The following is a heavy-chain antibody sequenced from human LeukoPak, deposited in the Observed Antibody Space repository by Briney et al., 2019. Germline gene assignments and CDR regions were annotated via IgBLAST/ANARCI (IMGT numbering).Heavy chain of an antibody. CDR3: ARDWAYDILTGYLLQSGGFDP. J-gene: IGHJ5*02. D-gene: IGHD3-9*01. V-gene: IGHV4-61*01. Sequence: SETLSLTCTVSGGSVSSGSYYWSWIRQPPGKGLEWIGYIYYSGSTTYNPSFKSRVTISLDTSMNQFSLKLSSVTAADTAVYYCARDWAYDILTGYLLQSGGFDPWGQGTLVTVSS. CDR1: GGSVSSGSYY. CDR2: IYYSGST.